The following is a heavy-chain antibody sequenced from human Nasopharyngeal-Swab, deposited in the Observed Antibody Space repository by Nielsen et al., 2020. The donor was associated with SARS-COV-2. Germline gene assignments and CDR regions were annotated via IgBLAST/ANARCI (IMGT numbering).Heavy chain of an antibody. CDR3: AGGFGDYDY. D-gene: IGHD4-17*01. V-gene: IGHV4-59*01. CDR2: IYYSGST. CDR1: GGSISSYY. Sequence: GSLRLSCTVSGGSISSYYWSWIRQPPGKGLEWIGYIYYSGSTNYNPSLKSRVTISVDTSKNQFSLKLSSMTAADTAVYYCAGGFGDYDYWGQGTLVTVSS. J-gene: IGHJ4*02.